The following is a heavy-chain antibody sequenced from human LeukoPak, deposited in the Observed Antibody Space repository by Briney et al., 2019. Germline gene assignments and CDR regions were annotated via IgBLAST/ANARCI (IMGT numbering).Heavy chain of an antibody. D-gene: IGHD6-25*01. Sequence: GGSQRLSCAASGFTVSSNYMSWVRQAPGKGLEWVSVIYSGGSTYYADSVKGRFTISRDNSKNTLYLQMNSLRAEDTAVYYCARGTDGYPADYWGQGTLVTVSS. J-gene: IGHJ4*02. CDR2: IYSGGST. V-gene: IGHV3-53*01. CDR3: ARGTDGYPADY. CDR1: GFTVSSNY.